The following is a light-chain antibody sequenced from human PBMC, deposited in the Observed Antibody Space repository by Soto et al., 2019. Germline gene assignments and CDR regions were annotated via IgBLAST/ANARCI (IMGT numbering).Light chain of an antibody. CDR1: SGDICGYNY. V-gene: IGLV2-14*03. Sequence: QSVLTQPASVSGSPGQSITISCTGTSGDICGYNYVSWYQQHPGKAPKLMIFDVTNRPSGISSRFSGSKSGNTASLTISGLQAEDEADYYCSSYASSSTLAFGGGTKVTVL. CDR2: DVT. J-gene: IGLJ2*01. CDR3: SSYASSSTLA.